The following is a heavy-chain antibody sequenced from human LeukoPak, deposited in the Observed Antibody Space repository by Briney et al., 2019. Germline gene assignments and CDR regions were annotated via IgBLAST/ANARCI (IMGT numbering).Heavy chain of an antibody. CDR2: ISYDGSNK. CDR1: GFTFSSYA. J-gene: IGHJ4*02. V-gene: IGHV3-30-3*01. Sequence: PGGSLRLSCAASGFTFSSYAMHWVRQAPGKGLEWVAVISYDGSNKYYADSVKGRFTISRDNSKNTLYLQMNSLRAEDTAVYYCAKDPDSSGYYAQYYFDYWGQGTLVTVSS. CDR3: AKDPDSSGYYAQYYFDY. D-gene: IGHD3-22*01.